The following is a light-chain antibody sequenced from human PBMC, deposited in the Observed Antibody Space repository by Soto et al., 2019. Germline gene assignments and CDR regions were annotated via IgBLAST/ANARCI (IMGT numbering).Light chain of an antibody. V-gene: IGKV1-5*01. CDR3: QQYNSYST. Sequence: DIQMTQSPSTLSASVGDRVTITCRASQSLSSWLAWYQQKPGKAPKLLIYDASSLESGVPSRFSGSGSGTEFTPTISGLQPHDFATSYCQQYNSYSTFGQGTKVDIK. CDR2: DAS. J-gene: IGKJ1*01. CDR1: QSLSSW.